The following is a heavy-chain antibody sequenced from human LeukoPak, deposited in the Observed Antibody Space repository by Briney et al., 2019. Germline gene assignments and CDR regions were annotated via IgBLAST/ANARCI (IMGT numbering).Heavy chain of an antibody. CDR1: GYTFTSYY. D-gene: IGHD1/OR15-1a*01. Sequence: RASVKVSCKASGYTFTSYYMHWVRQAPGQGLEWMGIIDPSGGSTSYAQKFQGRVTVTRDTSTSTVYMELSSLRSEDTAVYYCAREPGVNMYYFDYWGQGTLVTVS. CDR2: IDPSGGST. J-gene: IGHJ4*02. CDR3: AREPGVNMYYFDY. V-gene: IGHV1-46*01.